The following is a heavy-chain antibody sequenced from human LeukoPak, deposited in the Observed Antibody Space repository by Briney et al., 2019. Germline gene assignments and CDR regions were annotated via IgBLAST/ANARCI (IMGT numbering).Heavy chain of an antibody. CDR1: GGSISSSSYY. Sequence: SETLSLTCTVSGGSISSSSYYWGWIRQPPGKGLEWIGSIYYSGSTYYNPSLKSRVTISVDTAKNQFFLKLSSVTADDTAVYYCARRMYGDYFFDYWGQGTLVTVSS. D-gene: IGHD4-17*01. V-gene: IGHV4-39*01. J-gene: IGHJ4*02. CDR2: IYYSGST. CDR3: ARRMYGDYFFDY.